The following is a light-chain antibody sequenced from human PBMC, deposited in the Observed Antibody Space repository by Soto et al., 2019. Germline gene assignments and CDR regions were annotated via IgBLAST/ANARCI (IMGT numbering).Light chain of an antibody. CDR1: QAIRNY. Sequence: DIQLTQSPSTLSASVGDRVTITCRASQAIRNYLAWYQQKPGKVPQLLIYFASTLQSGVPSRFSGSGSGTDFTLTISSLQPEDVATYYCKKYNSAPFSFGPGTKVDLK. CDR3: KKYNSAPFS. V-gene: IGKV1-27*01. J-gene: IGKJ3*01. CDR2: FAS.